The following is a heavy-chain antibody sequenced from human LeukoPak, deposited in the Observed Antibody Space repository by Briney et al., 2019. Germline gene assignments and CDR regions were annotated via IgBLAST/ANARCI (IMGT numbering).Heavy chain of an antibody. Sequence: ASVKVSCKASGYTLTDHYMHWVRPAPGEGFEWMGWINPKSGATNCAQKFQDRVAMTRDTSINTAYVELRRLRSDDTAIYYCLTDGACGQGTLVTVSS. CDR1: GYTLTDHY. D-gene: IGHD3-9*01. J-gene: IGHJ5*02. V-gene: IGHV1-2*02. CDR3: LTDGA. CDR2: INPKSGAT.